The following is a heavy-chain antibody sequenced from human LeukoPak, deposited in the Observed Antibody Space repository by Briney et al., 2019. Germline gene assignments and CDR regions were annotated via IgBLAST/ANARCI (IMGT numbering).Heavy chain of an antibody. CDR1: GGSISSYY. V-gene: IGHV4-59*01. CDR3: ARVPPYNSGYGGFDY. CDR2: IYYSGST. J-gene: IGHJ4*02. D-gene: IGHD5-18*01. Sequence: SETLSLTCSVSGGSISSYYWSWIRQPTGKRLEWNGYIYYSGSTYYNPSLKSRATISVDTSKNQFSPQLSSVTAADTAVYFRARVPPYNSGYGGFDYWGQGTPVTVSS.